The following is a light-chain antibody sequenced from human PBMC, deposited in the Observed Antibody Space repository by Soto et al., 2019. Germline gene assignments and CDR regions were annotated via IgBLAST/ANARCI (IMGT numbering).Light chain of an antibody. CDR1: RPTGRH. CDR2: STS. V-gene: IGKV1-39*01. Sequence: DFQMTHSPSSLSASVGNRVAMTRQARRPTGRHLNWYQQKLGIAPKLLSYSTSNLQSGVPSGFSGSGSGTNFSLTISNLQPEDFATYYCQQSFSVPPTFGQGTRLEIK. J-gene: IGKJ5*01. CDR3: QQSFSVPPT.